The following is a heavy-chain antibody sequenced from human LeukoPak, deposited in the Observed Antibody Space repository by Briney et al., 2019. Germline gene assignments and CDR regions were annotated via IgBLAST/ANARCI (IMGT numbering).Heavy chain of an antibody. Sequence: SETLSLPCTVLLGSLSIYYWSSIRQPPGKGLEWIGYIYHSGSTNYNPSLKSRVTISPEQSKNQFARKTGHAETECPGLYYCSGRSSIPVAWFDYWGQGTLVTVSS. CDR2: IYHSGST. CDR3: SGRSSIPVAWFDY. D-gene: IGHD6-13*01. CDR1: LGSLSIYY. J-gene: IGHJ4*02. V-gene: IGHV4-59*01.